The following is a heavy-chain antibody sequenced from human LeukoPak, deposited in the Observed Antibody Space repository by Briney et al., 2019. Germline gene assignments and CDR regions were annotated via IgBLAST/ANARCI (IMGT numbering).Heavy chain of an antibody. CDR1: GYTFTSYG. J-gene: IGHJ4*02. V-gene: IGHV1-69*13. CDR3: ARGSIAAPSPDY. D-gene: IGHD6-6*01. Sequence: SVKVSCKASGYTFTSYGISWVRQAPGQGLEWMGGIIPIFGTANYAQKFQGRVTITADESTSTAYMELSSLRSEDTAVYYCARGSIAAPSPDYWGQGTLVTVSS. CDR2: IIPIFGTA.